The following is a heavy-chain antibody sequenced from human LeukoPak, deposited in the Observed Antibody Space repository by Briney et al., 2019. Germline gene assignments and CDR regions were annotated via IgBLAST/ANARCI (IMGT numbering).Heavy chain of an antibody. CDR1: GGTFSSYA. D-gene: IGHD1-26*01. CDR2: IIPIFGTA. J-gene: IGHJ4*02. CDR3: ARAWVVGVPGCDY. Sequence: SVKVSCKASGGTFSSYAISWVRQTPGQGLEWMGGIIPIFGTANYAQKFQGRVTITADESTSTAYMELRSLRSDDTAVYYCARAWVVGVPGCDYWGQGTLVTVSS. V-gene: IGHV1-69*13.